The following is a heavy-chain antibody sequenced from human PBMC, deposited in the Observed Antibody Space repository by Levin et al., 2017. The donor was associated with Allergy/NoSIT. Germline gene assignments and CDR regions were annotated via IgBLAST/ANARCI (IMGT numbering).Heavy chain of an antibody. D-gene: IGHD6-19*01. J-gene: IGHJ4*02. V-gene: IGHV3-23*01. CDR1: GFTLRSHT. CDR3: ARGDRVSGWLY. CDR2: CGVGGTT. Sequence: PGESLKISCEVSGFTLRSHTVIWVRQAPGRGLEWVSGCGVGGTTPYRDSVKGRFIVSRDDSKNTVYLEMNSLRADDTAVYHCARGDRVSGWLYWGQGTLVTVSS.